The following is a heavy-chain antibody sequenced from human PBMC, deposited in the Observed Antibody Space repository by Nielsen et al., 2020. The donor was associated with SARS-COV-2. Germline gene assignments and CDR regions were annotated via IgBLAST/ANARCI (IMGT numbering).Heavy chain of an antibody. V-gene: IGHV2-5*02. CDR3: AHTGLYYYDSSGLYFDY. Sequence: SGPTLVKPTQTLTLTCTFSGFSLSTSGVGVGWIRQPPGKALEWLALIYWDDDKRYSPSLKSRLTITKDTSKNQVVLTMTNMDPVDTATYYCAHTGLYYYDSSGLYFDYWGQGTLVTVSS. D-gene: IGHD3-22*01. CDR1: GFSLSTSGVG. J-gene: IGHJ4*02. CDR2: IYWDDDK.